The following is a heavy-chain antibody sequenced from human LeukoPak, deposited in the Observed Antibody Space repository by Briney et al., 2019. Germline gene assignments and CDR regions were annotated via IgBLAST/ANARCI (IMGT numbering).Heavy chain of an antibody. CDR1: GGSISSSSYY. D-gene: IGHD2-2*01. CDR2: IYYSGST. J-gene: IGHJ3*02. CDR3: ATSPPVVPAAITAFDI. V-gene: IGHV4-39*07. Sequence: PSETLSLTCTVSGGSISSSSYYWGWIRQPPGKGLEWIGSIYYSGSTNYNPSLKSRVTMSIDTSKNQFSLQLSSVTAADTAVYYCATSPPVVPAAITAFDIWGQGTTVTVSS.